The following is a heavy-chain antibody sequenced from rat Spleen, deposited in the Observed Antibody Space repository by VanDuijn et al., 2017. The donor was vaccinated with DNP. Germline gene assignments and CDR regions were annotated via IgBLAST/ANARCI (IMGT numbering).Heavy chain of an antibody. V-gene: IGHV3-3*01. CDR3: ARTTEGIVSWN. D-gene: IGHD1-11*01. Sequence: EVQLQESGPGLVKTSQSLSLTCSVTGYSITSSYRWNWIRKFPGNKLEWMGSVNSAGTTNYNPSLKSRISITRDTSKNQFFLQVNSVTTEDTATYYCARTTEGIVSWNWGQGVMVTVSS. CDR1: GYSITSSYR. J-gene: IGHJ2*01. CDR2: VNSAGTT.